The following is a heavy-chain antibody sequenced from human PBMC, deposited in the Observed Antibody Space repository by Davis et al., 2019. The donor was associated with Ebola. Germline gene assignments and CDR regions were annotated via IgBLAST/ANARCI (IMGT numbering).Heavy chain of an antibody. CDR2: INPNSGGT. CDR1: GYSFTVYY. CDR3: ARARPVYYDILTGYSPFDY. V-gene: IGHV1-2*06. D-gene: IGHD3-9*01. Sequence: ASVKVSCKASGYSFTVYYMHWVRQAPGQGLEWMGRINPNSGGTNDAQQFQGRVTMTTDTSTSTAYMELRSLRSDDTAVYYCARARPVYYDILTGYSPFDYWGQGTLVTVSS. J-gene: IGHJ4*02.